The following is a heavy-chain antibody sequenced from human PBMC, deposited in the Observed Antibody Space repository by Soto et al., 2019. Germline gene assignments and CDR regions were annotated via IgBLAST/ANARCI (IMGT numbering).Heavy chain of an antibody. CDR1: GYTFTSYD. Sequence: GASVKVSRKAFGYTFTSYDMNWVRQATGQGLEWMGWMNPNSGNTGYAQKFQGRVTMTRNTSISTAYMELSSLRSEDTAVYYCARVRYYYDSSGYLSRRSYYSYGMDVRGQGTMVTLSS. CDR3: ARVRYYYDSSGYLSRRSYYSYGMDV. CDR2: MNPNSGNT. V-gene: IGHV1-8*01. J-gene: IGHJ6*01. D-gene: IGHD3-22*01.